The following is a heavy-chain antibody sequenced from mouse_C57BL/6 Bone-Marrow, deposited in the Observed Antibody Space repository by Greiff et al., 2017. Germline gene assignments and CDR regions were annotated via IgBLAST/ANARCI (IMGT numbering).Heavy chain of an antibody. CDR2: IYPGSGST. J-gene: IGHJ2*01. CDR1: GYTFTSYW. V-gene: IGHV1-55*01. Sequence: VQLQQPGAELVTPGASVKMSCTASGYTFTSYWITWVKQRPGQGLEWIGDIYPGSGSTNYNEKFKSKATLAVDTASSTAYMQLSSLTSADSAVYYCARGQLRLRPFDYWGQGTTLTVSS. D-gene: IGHD3-2*02. CDR3: ARGQLRLRPFDY.